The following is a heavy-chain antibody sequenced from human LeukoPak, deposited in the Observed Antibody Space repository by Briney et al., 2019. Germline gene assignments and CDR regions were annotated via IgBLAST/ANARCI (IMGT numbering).Heavy chain of an antibody. D-gene: IGHD3-10*01. J-gene: IGHJ4*02. CDR3: ARDTYYYGSGSYFFDY. CDR2: IEQDGSEK. V-gene: IGHV3-7*01. Sequence: GGSLRLPCAASGFTFSNYWMSWVRQAPGKGLEWVANIEQDGSEKYYVDSVKGRFTISRDNAKNSLYLQMNSLRAEDTAVYYCARDTYYYGSGSYFFDYWGQGTLVTVSS. CDR1: GFTFSNYW.